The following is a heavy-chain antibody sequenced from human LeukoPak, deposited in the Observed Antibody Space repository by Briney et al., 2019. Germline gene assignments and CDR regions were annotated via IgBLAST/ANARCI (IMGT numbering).Heavy chain of an antibody. V-gene: IGHV3-20*04. D-gene: IGHD5-18*01. CDR2: INWNGGSI. CDR3: ARADKDGYGFFGFDY. CDR1: GFAFDDYG. J-gene: IGHJ4*02. Sequence: GGSLRLSCAASGFAFDDYGMSWVRQAPGKGLEWVSGINWNGGSIGYADSVKGRSTISRDNAKNSLYLQINSLRAEDTALYYCARADKDGYGFFGFDYWGQGTLVTVSS.